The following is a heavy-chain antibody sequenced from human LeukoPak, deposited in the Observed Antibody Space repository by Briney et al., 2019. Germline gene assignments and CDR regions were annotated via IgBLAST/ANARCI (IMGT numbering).Heavy chain of an antibody. J-gene: IGHJ4*02. Sequence: GGSLRLSCAASGFTFSSYAMNWVRQAPGKGLEWISYISSSSSTIYYADSVKGRFTISRDNAKNSLYLQMNSLRAEDTAVYYCAREEDIVVVPAFTFDYWGQGTLVTVSS. CDR1: GFTFSSYA. V-gene: IGHV3-48*01. D-gene: IGHD2-2*01. CDR3: AREEDIVVVPAFTFDY. CDR2: ISSSSSTI.